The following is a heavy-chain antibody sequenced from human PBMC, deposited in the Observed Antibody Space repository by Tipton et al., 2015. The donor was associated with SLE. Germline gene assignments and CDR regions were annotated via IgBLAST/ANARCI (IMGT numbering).Heavy chain of an antibody. D-gene: IGHD3-10*01. Sequence: QLVQSGAEVKKPGASVKVSRKVSGYTLTELSMHWVRQAPGKGLEWMGGFDPEDGETIYAQKFHGRVTMTEDTSTDTAYMELSSLRSEDTAVYYCAARLLWFGETIFDYWGQGTLVTVSS. CDR2: FDPEDGET. V-gene: IGHV1-24*01. J-gene: IGHJ4*02. CDR3: AARLLWFGETIFDY. CDR1: GYTLTELS.